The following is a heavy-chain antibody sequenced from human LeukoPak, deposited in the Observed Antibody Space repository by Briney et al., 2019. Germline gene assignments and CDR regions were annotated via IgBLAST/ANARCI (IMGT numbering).Heavy chain of an antibody. J-gene: IGHJ4*02. CDR3: AKNLRYSGSSGLDY. CDR1: GFTFSSYT. D-gene: IGHD1-26*01. V-gene: IGHV3-21*04. CDR2: ISTSATYT. Sequence: GGSLRLSCAVSGFTFSSYTMHWVHQAPMKGLEWVSSISTSATYTYYADSVKGRFSVSRDNAKNSLYLQMNSLRAEDTAVYYCAKNLRYSGSSGLDYWGQGTLVTVSS.